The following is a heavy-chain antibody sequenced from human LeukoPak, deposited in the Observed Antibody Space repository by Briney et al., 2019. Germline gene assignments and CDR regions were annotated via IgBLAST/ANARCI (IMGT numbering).Heavy chain of an antibody. J-gene: IGHJ4*02. CDR3: ARLRPFEYSSLYYFDY. CDR2: IYYSGST. D-gene: IGHD6-6*01. CDR1: GGSISSSSYY. V-gene: IGHV4-39*01. Sequence: SSETLSLTCTVSGGSISSSSYYWGWIRQPPGKGLEWIGSIYYSGSTYYNPSLKSRVTISVDTSKNQFSLKLSSVTAADTAVYYCARLRPFEYSSLYYFDYWGQGTLVTVSS.